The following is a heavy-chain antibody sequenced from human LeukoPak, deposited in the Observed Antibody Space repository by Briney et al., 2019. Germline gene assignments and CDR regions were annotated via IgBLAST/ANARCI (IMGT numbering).Heavy chain of an antibody. CDR3: AKAMSLGYDFWSGYYGGAFDI. D-gene: IGHD3-3*01. CDR2: ISGSGGST. V-gene: IGHV3-23*01. Sequence: GGSLRLSCAASGLTFSSYAMSWVRQAPGKGLEWVSAISGSGGSTYYADSVKGRFTISRDNSKNTLYLQMNSLRAEDTAVYYCAKAMSLGYDFWSGYYGGAFDIWGQGTMVTVSS. CDR1: GLTFSSYA. J-gene: IGHJ3*02.